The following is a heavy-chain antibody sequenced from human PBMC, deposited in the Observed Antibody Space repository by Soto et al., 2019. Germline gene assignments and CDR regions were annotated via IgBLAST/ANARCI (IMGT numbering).Heavy chain of an antibody. J-gene: IGHJ6*03. CDR1: GFSLSNARMG. V-gene: IGHV2-26*01. CDR3: ARIDDYAYYNMDV. Sequence: QVTLKESGPVLVKPTETLTLTCTVSGFSLSNARMGVSWIRQPPGKALEWLALLFSTDEKSYSTSLKSRLTISNDTSKSQVVLTMTNMDPVDTATYYCARIDDYAYYNMDVWGKGTTVTVSS. CDR2: LFSTDEK.